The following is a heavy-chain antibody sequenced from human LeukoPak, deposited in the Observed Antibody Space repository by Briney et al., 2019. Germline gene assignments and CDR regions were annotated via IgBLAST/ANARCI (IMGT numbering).Heavy chain of an antibody. CDR2: INPNSGGT. CDR1: GYTFTGYY. Sequence: ASVKVSCKASGYTFTGYYMHRVRQAPGQGLEWMGRINPNSGGTNYAQKFQGRVTMTRDTSTSTVYMELSSLRSEDTAVYFCARDACSSTICQAGGNWFDPWGQGTLVIVS. J-gene: IGHJ5*02. CDR3: ARDACSSTICQAGGNWFDP. V-gene: IGHV1-2*06. D-gene: IGHD2-2*01.